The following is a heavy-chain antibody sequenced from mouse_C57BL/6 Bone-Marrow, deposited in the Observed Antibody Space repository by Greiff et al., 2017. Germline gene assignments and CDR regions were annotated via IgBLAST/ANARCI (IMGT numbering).Heavy chain of an antibody. Sequence: QVQLQQPGAELVKPGASVKLSCKASGYTFASYWMHWVKQSPGQGLEWIGMIHPNSGSTNYNEKFKSKATLTVDKSSSTAYMQLSSLTSEDSAVYYCAMSWAYFDYWGQGTTLTVSS. V-gene: IGHV1-64*01. J-gene: IGHJ2*01. CDR1: GYTFASYW. CDR3: AMSWAYFDY. CDR2: IHPNSGST. D-gene: IGHD2-3*01.